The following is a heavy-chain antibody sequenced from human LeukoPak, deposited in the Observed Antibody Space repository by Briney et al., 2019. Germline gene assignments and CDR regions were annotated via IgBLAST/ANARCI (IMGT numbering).Heavy chain of an antibody. J-gene: IGHJ4*02. D-gene: IGHD5-18*01. CDR2: ISAYNGNT. CDR3: ARVFPGGYSYGRHFDY. Sequence: GASVKVSCKASGYTFTSYGVSWVRQAPGQGLEWMGWISAYNGNTNYAQKLQGRVTMTTDTSTSTAYMEPRSLRSDDTAVYYCARVFPGGYSYGRHFDYWGQGTLVTVSS. V-gene: IGHV1-18*01. CDR1: GYTFTSYG.